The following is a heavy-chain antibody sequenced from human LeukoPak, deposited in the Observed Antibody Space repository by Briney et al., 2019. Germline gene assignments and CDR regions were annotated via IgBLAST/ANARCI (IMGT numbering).Heavy chain of an antibody. D-gene: IGHD2-2*01. CDR2: IFSSGST. Sequence: SETLSLTCTVSGYSISSGYYWGWIRQPPGKGLEWIGRIFSSGSTNYNPPLKSRVTMSVDTSKNQFSLKLSSVTAADTAEYFCARESRRSYCNEYWGQGTLVTVSS. CDR1: GYSISSGYY. V-gene: IGHV4-38-2*02. J-gene: IGHJ4*02. CDR3: ARESRRSYCNEY.